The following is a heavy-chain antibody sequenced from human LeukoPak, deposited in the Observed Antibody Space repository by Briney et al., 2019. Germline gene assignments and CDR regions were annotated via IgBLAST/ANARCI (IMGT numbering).Heavy chain of an antibody. CDR3: VRGVREVDV. CDR1: GFAFSNYG. Sequence: PGGSLRLSCAASGFAFSNYGMNWVRQAPGQGLEWVSYIGSSSSSTNYADSVKGRLTISRDNAKKSLYLQMNSLRAEDTAVYYCVRGVREVDVWGQGTTVTVSS. V-gene: IGHV3-48*04. J-gene: IGHJ6*02. CDR2: IGSSSSST. D-gene: IGHD3-10*01.